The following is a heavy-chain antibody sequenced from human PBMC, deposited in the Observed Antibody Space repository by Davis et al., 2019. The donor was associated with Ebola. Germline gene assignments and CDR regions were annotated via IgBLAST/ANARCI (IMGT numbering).Heavy chain of an antibody. CDR3: ARDYYDSNGYLYYFDS. CDR2: MYYTGST. V-gene: IGHV4-30-4*07. CDR1: GASISSGGYS. Sequence: MPSETLSLTCAVSGASISSGGYSWSWIRQPPGKGLEWIGYMYYTGSTSYNPSLKSRVAISGDTSKNQFSLRLSSVTAADTAVYYCARDYYDSNGYLYYFDSWGQGTLVTVSS. J-gene: IGHJ4*02. D-gene: IGHD3-22*01.